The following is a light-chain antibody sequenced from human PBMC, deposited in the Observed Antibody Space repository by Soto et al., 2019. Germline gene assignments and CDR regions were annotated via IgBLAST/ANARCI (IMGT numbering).Light chain of an antibody. CDR1: SSDVGGYNY. Sequence: QSVLTQPRSVSGSPGQSVTISCTGTSSDVGGYNYVSWYQQHPGKAPKLMIYDVSKRPSGVPDRFSGSKSGNTASLTISGLQAEDEADYYRCSYAGSYIPYVFGTGTKVTVL. CDR2: DVS. V-gene: IGLV2-11*01. CDR3: CSYAGSYIPYV. J-gene: IGLJ1*01.